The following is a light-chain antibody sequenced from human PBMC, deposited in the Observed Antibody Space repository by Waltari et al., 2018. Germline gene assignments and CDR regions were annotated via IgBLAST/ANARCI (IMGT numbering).Light chain of an antibody. CDR1: QVIRDD. J-gene: IGKJ3*01. CDR3: LQHSNYPFT. Sequence: DIQMTQSPSSLSASIGDRVTITCRASQVIRDDLGWYQQKPGEAPSRLIYGASTLQTGVPSRLSGSGSGTDFTLTITSLQPEDFATYYCLQHSNYPFTFGPGTTVDVK. V-gene: IGKV1-17*01. CDR2: GAS.